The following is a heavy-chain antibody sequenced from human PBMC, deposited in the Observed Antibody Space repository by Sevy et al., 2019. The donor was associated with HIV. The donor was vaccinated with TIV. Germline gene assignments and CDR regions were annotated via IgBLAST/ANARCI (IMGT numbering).Heavy chain of an antibody. CDR2: VSYDGSTK. CDR1: GFTFNNYG. J-gene: IGHJ3*02. D-gene: IGHD3-22*01. V-gene: IGHV3-30*18. Sequence: GGSLRLSCAASGFTFNNYGMHWVRQAPGKGLEWVAVVSYDGSTKYYADFVKGRFTISRDNSKNMVYLQMNSLRPEDTAVFYCAKGSRVTDSAFDIWGQGTVVTVS. CDR3: AKGSRVTDSAFDI.